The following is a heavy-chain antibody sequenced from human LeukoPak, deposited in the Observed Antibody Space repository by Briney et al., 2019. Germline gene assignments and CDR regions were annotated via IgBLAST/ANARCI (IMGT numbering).Heavy chain of an antibody. D-gene: IGHD6-13*01. CDR3: ARVDGSSSCPDY. CDR2: IKQDGSET. Sequence: GGSLRLSCAASGFTYSSYWMSGVRQAPGKGLEWVANIKQDGSETYYVDSVKGRFAISRDNAKNLLYLEMNSLRAEDTALYYCARVDGSSSCPDYWGQGTLVTVSS. V-gene: IGHV3-7*01. CDR1: GFTYSSYW. J-gene: IGHJ4*02.